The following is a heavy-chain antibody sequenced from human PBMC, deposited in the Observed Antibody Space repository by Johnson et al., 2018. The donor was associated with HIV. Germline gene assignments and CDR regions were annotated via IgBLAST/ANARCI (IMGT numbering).Heavy chain of an antibody. CDR2: ISFDGSKK. D-gene: IGHD5-18*01. Sequence: QVQLVESGGGVVQPGRSLRLSCAASGFTFSSFPIHWVRQAPGKGLEWVAVISFDGSKKYYGDSVKGRFTVSRDNSKSTLYLQMNSLRAEDTAVYYCARGGIRGYSYGPGAFDIWGQGTMVTVSS. J-gene: IGHJ3*02. V-gene: IGHV3-30*04. CDR1: GFTFSSFP. CDR3: ARGGIRGYSYGPGAFDI.